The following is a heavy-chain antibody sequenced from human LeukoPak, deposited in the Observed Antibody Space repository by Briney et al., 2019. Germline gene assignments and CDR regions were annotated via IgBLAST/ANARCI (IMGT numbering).Heavy chain of an antibody. Sequence: GGSLTLSCATSGFTLSNVWMSWVRQAPGKGLEWVGNIRGDGSVKFYLDSVKGRFTISRDNTNSVSLQMNNLKAEDTAVYYCGRSVAAPADYWGQGTLVIVSS. CDR3: GRSVAAPADY. D-gene: IGHD6-6*01. CDR2: IRGDGSVK. CDR1: GFTLSNVW. V-gene: IGHV3-7*03. J-gene: IGHJ4*02.